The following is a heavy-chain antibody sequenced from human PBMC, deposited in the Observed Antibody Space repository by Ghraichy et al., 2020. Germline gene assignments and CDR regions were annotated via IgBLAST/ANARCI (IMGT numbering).Heavy chain of an antibody. CDR2: ISTSSRTK. V-gene: IGHV3-48*02. Sequence: LSLTCVGSGFTFSSYSMNWVRQSPGKGLEWVSHISTSSRTKSYADSVKGRFTISRDNAQNSLYLQMNSLRDDDTAVYYCARASTVVRFFYYAGLDVWGQGTTVTVSS. J-gene: IGHJ6*02. D-gene: IGHD4-23*01. CDR3: ARASTVVRFFYYAGLDV. CDR1: GFTFSSYS.